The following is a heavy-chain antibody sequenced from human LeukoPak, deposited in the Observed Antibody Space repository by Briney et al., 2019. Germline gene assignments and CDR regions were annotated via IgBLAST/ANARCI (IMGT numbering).Heavy chain of an antibody. CDR1: GVIIDDYA. Sequence: GGSLRLSCTASGVIIDDYAMHWVRQVPGKGLEWVSGISGNSDTIGYADSVRGRFITSRDNAKNSLYLQMYSLRAEDTALYYCAKDRGPGSGYYYGMDVWGRGTTVTVSS. CDR2: ISGNSDTI. CDR3: AKDRGPGSGYYYGMDV. D-gene: IGHD6-13*01. J-gene: IGHJ6*02. V-gene: IGHV3-9*01.